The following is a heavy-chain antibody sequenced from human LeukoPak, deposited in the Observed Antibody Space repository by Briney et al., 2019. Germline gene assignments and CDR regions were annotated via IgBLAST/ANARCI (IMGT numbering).Heavy chain of an antibody. V-gene: IGHV3-53*01. D-gene: IGHD6-13*01. CDR1: GGSISSSSYY. J-gene: IGHJ4*02. CDR3: AREGIAAAATY. CDR2: IYSSGST. Sequence: PSETLSLTCTVSGGSISSSSYYWGWIRQPPGKGLEWVSVIYSSGSTYYADSVKGRFTISRDNSKNTLCLQMNSLRAEDTAVYYCAREGIAAAATYWGQGTLVTVSS.